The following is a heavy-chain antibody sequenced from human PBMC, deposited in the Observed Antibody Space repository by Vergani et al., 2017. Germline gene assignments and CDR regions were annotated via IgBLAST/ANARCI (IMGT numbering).Heavy chain of an antibody. CDR2: ISNSGNTI. J-gene: IGHJ3*02. Sequence: QVQLVESGGGLVKPGGSLRLSCAASGFSFSDHYMTWICQAPGKGLEWVSYISNSGNTIEYADSVKGRFSISRDNAKSSLFLQMDSLRAEDTAVYYCARDHRDYNNYPGTFDIWGQGSMVTVSS. CDR1: GFSFSDHY. CDR3: ARDHRDYNNYPGTFDI. D-gene: IGHD5-24*01. V-gene: IGHV3-11*01.